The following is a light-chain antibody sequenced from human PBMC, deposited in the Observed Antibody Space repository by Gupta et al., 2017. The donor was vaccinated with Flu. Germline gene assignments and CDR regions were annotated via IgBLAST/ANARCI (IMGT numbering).Light chain of an antibody. CDR1: SSDVGAYDY. V-gene: IGLV2-14*01. CDR3: TSYTSISTYV. J-gene: IGLJ1*01. CDR2: EVS. Sequence: QSALTQPASVSGSPGQSITISCTGTSSDVGAYDYVSWYQQHPGKTPKLRIYEVSDRPSGVSNRFSGSKSGNTASLTISGLQAEDEADYYCTSYTSISTYVFGTGTKVSVL.